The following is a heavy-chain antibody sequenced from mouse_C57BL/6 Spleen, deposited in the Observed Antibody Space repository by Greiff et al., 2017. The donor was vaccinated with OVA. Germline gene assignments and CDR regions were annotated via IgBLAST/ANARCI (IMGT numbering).Heavy chain of an antibody. CDR1: GYTFTDYY. CDR2: INPNNGGT. Sequence: VQLQQSGPELVKPGASVKISCKASGYTFTDYYMNWVKQSHGKSLEWIGDINPNNGGTSYNQKFKGKATLTVDKSSSPAYMELRSLTSEDSAVYYCARDFPGDYWGQGTTLTVSS. CDR3: ARDFPGDY. V-gene: IGHV1-26*01. J-gene: IGHJ2*01.